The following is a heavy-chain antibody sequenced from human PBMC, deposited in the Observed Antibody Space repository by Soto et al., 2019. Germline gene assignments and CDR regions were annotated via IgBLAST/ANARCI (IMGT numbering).Heavy chain of an antibody. Sequence: KTSETLSLTCTVCGASINNGDYYWSWIRQPPGKGLEWIGYIYYSGTTYYNSSFKSRVTISIDTSKNQFSLKLSSVTAADTAVYYCARRFGPRAFDIWGQGTLVTVSS. CDR2: IYYSGTT. V-gene: IGHV4-30-4*01. J-gene: IGHJ3*02. CDR3: ARRFGPRAFDI. D-gene: IGHD3-3*01. CDR1: GASINNGDYY.